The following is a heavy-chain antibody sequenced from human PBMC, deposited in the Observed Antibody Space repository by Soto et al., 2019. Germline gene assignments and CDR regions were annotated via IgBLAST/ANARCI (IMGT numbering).Heavy chain of an antibody. CDR1: GFTFSSYW. CDR2: IKQDGSEK. D-gene: IGHD3-10*01. J-gene: IGHJ5*02. Sequence: EVQLVESGGGLVQPGGSLRLSCAASGFTFSSYWMSWVRQAPGKGLEWVANIKQDGSEKYYVDSVKGRFTISRDNAKNSLYLQMNSLRAEDTAVYYCARDDEGSGLNWFDHWGQGTLVTVSS. CDR3: ARDDEGSGLNWFDH. V-gene: IGHV3-7*03.